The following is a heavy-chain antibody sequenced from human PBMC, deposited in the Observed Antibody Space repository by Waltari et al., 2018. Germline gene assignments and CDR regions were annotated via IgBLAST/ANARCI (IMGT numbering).Heavy chain of an antibody. J-gene: IGHJ4*02. CDR1: GFSFMVFA. D-gene: IGHD3-16*02. CDR3: AKGSRGYTNYFFDS. Sequence: EVQLLESAGGLVQPGEALRLSCAASGFSFMVFALTWVRQAPGEGLECVASISGSGATPFYADSVKGRFTIVRDNSRDTVYLQMNSLRVDDSAVYYCAKGSRGYTNYFFDSWGQGTLVSVSS. CDR2: ISGSGATP. V-gene: IGHV3-23*01.